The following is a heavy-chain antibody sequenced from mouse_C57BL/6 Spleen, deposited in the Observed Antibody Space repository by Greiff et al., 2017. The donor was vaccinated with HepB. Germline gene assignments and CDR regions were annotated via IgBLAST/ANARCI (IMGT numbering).Heavy chain of an antibody. CDR2: ISYDGSN. Sequence: EVKLQESGPGLVKPSQSLSLTCSVTGYSITSGYYWNWIRQFPGNKLEWMGYISYDGSNNYNPSLKNRISITRDTSKNQFFLKLNSVTTEDTATYYWARGGGSSYDYAMDYWGQGTSVTVSS. V-gene: IGHV3-6*01. CDR1: GYSITSGYY. D-gene: IGHD1-1*01. J-gene: IGHJ4*01. CDR3: ARGGGSSYDYAMDY.